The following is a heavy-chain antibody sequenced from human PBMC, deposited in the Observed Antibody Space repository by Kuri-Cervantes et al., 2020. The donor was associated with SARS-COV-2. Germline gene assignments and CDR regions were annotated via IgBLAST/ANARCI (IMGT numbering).Heavy chain of an antibody. Sequence: ETLSLTCTVSGGSISSSSYYWGWVRQAPGKALEWVSSISGSGSYIYYADSVKGRFTISKESGENSLYLHMNSLRGDDTAVYYCARVAGEGPIYYYYMDVWGKGTTVTVSS. CDR1: GGSISSSSYY. CDR2: ISGSGSYI. CDR3: ARVAGEGPIYYYYMDV. J-gene: IGHJ6*03. D-gene: IGHD2-21*01. V-gene: IGHV3-21*01.